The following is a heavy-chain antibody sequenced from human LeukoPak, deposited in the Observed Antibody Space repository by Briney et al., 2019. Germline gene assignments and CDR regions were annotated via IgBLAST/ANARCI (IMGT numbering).Heavy chain of an antibody. Sequence: HPGGSLRLSCAASGFTFGSYGMHWVRQAPGKGLEWVAVLTHDANNKYYADSVKGRFTISRDNSKNSLYLQMNSLRTEDTALYYCAKDSGEQLWLVGSYFDYWGQGTLVTVSS. D-gene: IGHD5-18*01. V-gene: IGHV3-30*18. CDR3: AKDSGEQLWLVGSYFDY. CDR1: GFTFGSYG. J-gene: IGHJ4*02. CDR2: LTHDANNK.